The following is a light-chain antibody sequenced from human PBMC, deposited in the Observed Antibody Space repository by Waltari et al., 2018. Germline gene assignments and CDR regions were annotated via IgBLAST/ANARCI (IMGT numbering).Light chain of an antibody. Sequence: DIQMTQSPSSLSASVGDRVTITCRASQKISPYLNWYQQKPGKVPEVLIYGASWLQGGVPSRFSGGGSGTDFTLTIDSLQPEDLATYYCQQSHTPPWTFGQGTKVEIK. J-gene: IGKJ1*01. V-gene: IGKV1-39*01. CDR3: QQSHTPPWT. CDR1: QKISPY. CDR2: GAS.